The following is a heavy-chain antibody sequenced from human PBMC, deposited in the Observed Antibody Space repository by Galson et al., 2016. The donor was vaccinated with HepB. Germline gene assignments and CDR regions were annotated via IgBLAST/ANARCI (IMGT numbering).Heavy chain of an antibody. J-gene: IGHJ4*02. CDR2: IYSGGST. CDR1: GFTVSTDY. Sequence: SLRLSCAGSGFTVSTDYMSWVRQAPGKGLEWVSIIYSGGSTYYADSVKGRFSLSRDNSKNTLYLQMDSLRGDDTAVYYCTRDGWTRNWFGYRGQGTLVNVSS. CDR3: TRDGWTRNWFGY. V-gene: IGHV3-66*02. D-gene: IGHD3-10*01.